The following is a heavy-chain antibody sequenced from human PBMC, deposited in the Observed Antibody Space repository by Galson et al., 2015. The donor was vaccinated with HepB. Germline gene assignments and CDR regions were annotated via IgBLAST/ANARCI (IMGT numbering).Heavy chain of an antibody. CDR2: ISGSGGST. CDR1: GFTFSSHA. V-gene: IGHV3-23*01. Sequence: SLRLSCAASGFTFSSHAMSWVRQAPGKGLEWVSAISGSGGSTYYADSVKGRFTISRDNSKNTLYLQMNSLRAEDTAVYYCAKCVAGYSSSWLDSGWGQGTLVTVSS. CDR3: AKCVAGYSSSWLDSG. D-gene: IGHD6-13*01. J-gene: IGHJ4*02.